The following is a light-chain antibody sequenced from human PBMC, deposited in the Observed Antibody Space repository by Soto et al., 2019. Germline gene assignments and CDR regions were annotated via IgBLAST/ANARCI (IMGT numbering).Light chain of an antibody. CDR2: AAS. J-gene: IGKJ3*01. V-gene: IGKV1-27*01. CDR3: QKYNSAPPGLT. CDR1: QGISNY. Sequence: DIPMTQSPSSLSASVGDRVTITCRASQGISNYLAWYQQKPGKVPKLLIYAASTLQSGLPSRFSGSGSGTDFTLTISSLQPEDVATYYCQKYNSAPPGLTFGPGTKVDI.